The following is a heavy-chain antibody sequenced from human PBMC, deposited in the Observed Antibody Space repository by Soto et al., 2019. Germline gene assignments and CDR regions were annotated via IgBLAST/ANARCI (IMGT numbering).Heavy chain of an antibody. Sequence: QVQLVQSGAEVKKPGASVKVSCKATGYTFTTYGMSWVRQAPGQGLDWMGWISTYNGNTKYAERLQGRVTMTTVTTTRTAYMELRSLRSHDTAAYYCARGPTDYYDNSGDYFLDYWGQGTLVTVSS. CDR3: ARGPTDYYDNSGDYFLDY. V-gene: IGHV1-18*01. CDR2: ISTYNGNT. J-gene: IGHJ4*02. D-gene: IGHD3-22*01. CDR1: GYTFTTYG.